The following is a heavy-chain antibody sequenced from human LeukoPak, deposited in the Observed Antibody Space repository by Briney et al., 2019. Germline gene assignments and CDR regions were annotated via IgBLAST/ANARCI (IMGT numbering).Heavy chain of an antibody. D-gene: IGHD4-17*01. V-gene: IGHV3-33*01. CDR2: IWYDGSNK. J-gene: IGHJ4*02. CDR1: GFTFSSYG. CDR3: AREVPYGDYVSFPDY. Sequence: PGGSLRLSCAASGFTFSSYGMHWVRQAPGKGLEWVAVIWYDGSNKYYADSVKGRFTISRDNSKNTLYLQMNSLRAEDTAVYYCAREVPYGDYVSFPDYWGQGTLVTVSS.